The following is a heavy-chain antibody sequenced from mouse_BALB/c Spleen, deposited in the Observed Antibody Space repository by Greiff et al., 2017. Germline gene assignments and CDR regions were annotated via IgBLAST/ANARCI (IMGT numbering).Heavy chain of an antibody. J-gene: IGHJ3*01. CDR1: GYNFTSYW. D-gene: IGHD2-1*01. CDR2: IYPGSGST. CDR3: ARNYYGNPWFAY. V-gene: IGHV1-55*01. Sequence: QVQLKQPGAELVKPGTSVKLSCKASGYNFTSYWINWVKLRPGQGLEWIGDIYPGSGSTNYNEKFKSKATLTVDTSSSTAYMQLSSLASEDSALYYCARNYYGNPWFAYWGQGTLVTVSA.